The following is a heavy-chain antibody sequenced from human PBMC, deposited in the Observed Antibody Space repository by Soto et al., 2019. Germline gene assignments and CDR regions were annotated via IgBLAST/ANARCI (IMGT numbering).Heavy chain of an antibody. CDR3: VRYCSSSECSAGSSECFHH. J-gene: IGHJ1*01. CDR2: ISSSGSTI. CDR1: GFTFSDYY. V-gene: IGHV3-11*01. Sequence: GGSLRLSCAASGFTFSDYYMTCIRQAPGKGLEWLSYISSSGSTILYADSVKGRFTVSRDNAKNSLYLQMNSLRVEDTAIYYCVRYCSSSECSAGSSECFHHWGQGTLVTVSS. D-gene: IGHD2-2*01.